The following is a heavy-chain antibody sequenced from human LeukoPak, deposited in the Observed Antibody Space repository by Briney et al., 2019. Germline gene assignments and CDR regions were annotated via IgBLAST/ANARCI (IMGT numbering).Heavy chain of an antibody. J-gene: IGHJ4*02. D-gene: IGHD2-15*01. CDR2: ISGSGGST. CDR3: AKGVVVAAHFDY. Sequence: GGSLRLSCAASGFTFSSYGMSWVRQAPGKGLEWVSAISGSGGSTYYADSVKGRFTISRDNSKNTLCLQMNSLRAEDTAVYYCAKGVVVAAHFDYWGQGTLVTVSS. CDR1: GFTFSSYG. V-gene: IGHV3-23*01.